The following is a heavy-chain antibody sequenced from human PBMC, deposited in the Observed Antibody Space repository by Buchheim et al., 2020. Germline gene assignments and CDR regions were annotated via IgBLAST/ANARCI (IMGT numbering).Heavy chain of an antibody. CDR1: GFTLSSYS. J-gene: IGHJ4*02. Sequence: EVQLVESGGGLVQPGGSLRLSCVASGFTLSSYSMNWVRQAPGKGLGCVSYINSNSESKHYADSVKGRFTISRDNAKNSLYLQMNSLRAEDTARYYCARKSGGLDYWGQGTL. D-gene: IGHD2-15*01. CDR3: ARKSGGLDY. CDR2: INSNSESK. V-gene: IGHV3-48*04.